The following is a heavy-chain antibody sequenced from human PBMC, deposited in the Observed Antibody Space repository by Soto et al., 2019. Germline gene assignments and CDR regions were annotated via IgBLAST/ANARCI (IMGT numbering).Heavy chain of an antibody. V-gene: IGHV3-23*01. CDR1: GYTFNTYA. CDR2: MSPSGNNT. CDR3: AKKSRHYGSEN. D-gene: IGHD3-10*01. Sequence: EVQLLESGGGLVQPGGTRRLSCAASGYTFNTYAMSWLLQAQGKGLEWVSTMSPSGNNTYYADSVKGRFTISRDNSKKVLYLQMNSLRAEDTAIYYCAKKSRHYGSENWGQGTLVTVSS. J-gene: IGHJ4*02.